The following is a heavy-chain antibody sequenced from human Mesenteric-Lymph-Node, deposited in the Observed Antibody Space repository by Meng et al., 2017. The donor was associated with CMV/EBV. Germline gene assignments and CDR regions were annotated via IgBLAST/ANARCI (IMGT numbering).Heavy chain of an antibody. V-gene: IGHV3-53*01. CDR1: GFTVSSND. Sequence: GESLKISCVASGFTVSSNDMNWVRQAPGKGLEWVSIIYSGGSTYYADSVKGRFTISRDNSKNTLYLQMNSLRAEDTAVYYCARGSEDYFDYWGQGTLVTVSS. CDR2: IYSGGST. CDR3: ARGSEDYFDY. J-gene: IGHJ4*02.